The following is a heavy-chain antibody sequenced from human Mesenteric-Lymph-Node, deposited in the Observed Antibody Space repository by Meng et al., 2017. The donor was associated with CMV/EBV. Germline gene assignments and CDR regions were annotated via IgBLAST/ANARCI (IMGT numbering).Heavy chain of an antibody. J-gene: IGHJ4*02. CDR1: GYSFTNYD. CDR2: MNPNSGKS. V-gene: IGHV1-8*01. CDR3: ARSVKWNPLDF. Sequence: ASLMVSCKASGYSFTNYDIHWVRQATGQGLEWMGWMNPNSGKSGYAQKFQDRVIMTTNTSINTPYMGLSSLRSEDTAVYYCARSVKWNPLDFWGQGTLVTVSS. D-gene: IGHD1-26*01.